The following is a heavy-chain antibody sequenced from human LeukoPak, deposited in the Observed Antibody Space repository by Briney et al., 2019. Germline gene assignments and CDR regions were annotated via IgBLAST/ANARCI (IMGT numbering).Heavy chain of an antibody. CDR3: TQGYCSGGSCSNVDFDY. D-gene: IGHD2-15*01. J-gene: IGHJ4*02. CDR1: GGTFSSYA. CDR2: IIPIFGTA. Sequence: PAASVKVSCKASGGTFSSYAISWVRQAPGQGLEWMGGIIPIFGTANYAQKFQGRVTTTADESTSTAYMELSSLRSEDTAVYYCTQGYCSGGSCSNVDFDYWGQGTLVTVSS. V-gene: IGHV1-69*13.